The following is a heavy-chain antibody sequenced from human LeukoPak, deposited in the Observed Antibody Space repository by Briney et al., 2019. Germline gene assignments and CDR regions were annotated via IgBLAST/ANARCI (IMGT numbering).Heavy chain of an antibody. Sequence: PGGSLRLSCAASGFTFSSYGMHWVRQAPGKGLEWVAVISYDGSNKYYADSVKGRFTISRDNSKNTLYLQMNSLRAEDTAVYYCAKVRRPLVRNSSGLDYWGQGTLVTVSS. CDR3: AKVRRPLVRNSSGLDY. J-gene: IGHJ4*02. CDR1: GFTFSSYG. CDR2: ISYDGSNK. D-gene: IGHD3-22*01. V-gene: IGHV3-30*18.